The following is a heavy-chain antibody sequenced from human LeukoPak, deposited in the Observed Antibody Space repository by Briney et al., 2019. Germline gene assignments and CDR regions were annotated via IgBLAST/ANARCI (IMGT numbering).Heavy chain of an antibody. D-gene: IGHD6-19*01. V-gene: IGHV4-38-2*02. CDR3: ARQWLAFPGLRKIDY. CDR1: GYSISSGYY. J-gene: IGHJ4*02. CDR2: IDHSGST. Sequence: SETLSLTCTVSGYSISSGYYWGWIRQPPGKGLEWTGSIDHSGSTYYNPSLKSRVTIPVDTSKNQFSLKLSSVTAADTAVYYCARQWLAFPGLRKIDYWGQGTLVTVSS.